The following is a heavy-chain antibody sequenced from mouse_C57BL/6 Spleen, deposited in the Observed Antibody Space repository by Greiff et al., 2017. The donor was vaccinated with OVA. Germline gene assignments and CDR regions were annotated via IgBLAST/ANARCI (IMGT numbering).Heavy chain of an antibody. V-gene: IGHV1-50*01. CDR1: GYTFTSYW. D-gene: IGHD4-1*01. J-gene: IGHJ3*01. CDR3: ARTGTTIFAY. Sequence: VQLQQPGAELVKPGASVKLSCKASGYTFTSYWMQWVKQRPGQGLEWIGEIDPSDSYTNYNQKFKGQATLTVDTSSSTAYMQLSSLTSEDSAVYYCARTGTTIFAYWGQGTLVTVSA. CDR2: IDPSDSYT.